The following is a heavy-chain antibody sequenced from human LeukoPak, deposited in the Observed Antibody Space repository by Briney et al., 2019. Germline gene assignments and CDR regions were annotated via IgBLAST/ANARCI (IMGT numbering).Heavy chain of an antibody. CDR1: GHSFKDYF. CDR3: ARLIESEVATTFDY. J-gene: IGHJ4*02. CDR2: INPHSGGT. Sequence: ASVKVSCKASGHSFKDYFIYWVRQAPGQGLEWMGWINPHSGGTNFAQKFQGRVTMTRDTSISTAYMELSRLRSDDTAVYYCARLIESEVATTFDYWGQGTLVTVSS. V-gene: IGHV1-2*02. D-gene: IGHD5-24*01.